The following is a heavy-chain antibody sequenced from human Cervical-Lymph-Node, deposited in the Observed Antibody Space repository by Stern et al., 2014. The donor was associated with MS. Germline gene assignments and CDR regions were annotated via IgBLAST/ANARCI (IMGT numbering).Heavy chain of an antibody. D-gene: IGHD6-13*01. CDR1: GYSFTTYY. CDR3: ARVLSLATSDS. CDR2: LTPSVGRT. Sequence: QVQLGQSGAEIRKPGASVKISCKASGYSFTTYYIHWVRQAPGQGLEWVALLTPSVGRTTYAQNFQGRVTVTGNTSTDTVDLELTGLRYEDSAVYYCARVLSLATSDSWGQGTLVTVSS. J-gene: IGHJ4*02. V-gene: IGHV1-46*01.